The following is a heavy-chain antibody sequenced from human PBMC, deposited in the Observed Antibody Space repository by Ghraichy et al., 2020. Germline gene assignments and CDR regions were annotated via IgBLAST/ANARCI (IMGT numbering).Heavy chain of an antibody. Sequence: SVKVSCKASGGTFSSYAISWVRQAPGQGLEWMGGIIPIFGTANYAQKFQGRVTITADKSTSTAYMELSSLRSEDTAVYYCAKGGATSWYFDLWGRGTLVTVSS. CDR3: AKGGATSWYFDL. V-gene: IGHV1-69*06. CDR1: GGTFSSYA. CDR2: IIPIFGTA. J-gene: IGHJ2*01. D-gene: IGHD1-26*01.